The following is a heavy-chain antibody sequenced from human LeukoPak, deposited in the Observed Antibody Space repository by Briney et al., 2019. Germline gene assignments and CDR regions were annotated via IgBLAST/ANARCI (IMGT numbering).Heavy chain of an antibody. CDR2: IYYSGST. CDR1: GGSISSSSYY. CDR3: ARRQFYYDGSVFAPGAFDI. Sequence: SETLSLTCTVSGGSISSSSYYWGWIRQPPGKGLEWIGSIYYSGSTYYNPSLKSRVTISVDTSKNQFSLKLSSVTAADTAVYYCARRQFYYDGSVFAPGAFDIWGQGTMVTVSS. D-gene: IGHD3-22*01. V-gene: IGHV4-39*01. J-gene: IGHJ3*02.